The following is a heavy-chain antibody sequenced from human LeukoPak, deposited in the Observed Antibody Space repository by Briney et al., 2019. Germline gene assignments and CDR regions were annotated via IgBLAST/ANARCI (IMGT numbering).Heavy chain of an antibody. D-gene: IGHD3-9*01. CDR3: AKAGADRVLRYFDWSTWE. J-gene: IGHJ4*02. CDR1: GFSIRTYW. Sequence: PGGSLRLSCAASGFSIRTYWMSWVRQAPGKGLEWVANIKQDGSEKNSVDSVKGRFTISRDNAKNSLYLQMNSLRAEDTAVYFCAKAGADRVLRYFDWSTWEWGQGTLVTASS. CDR2: IKQDGSEK. V-gene: IGHV3-7*03.